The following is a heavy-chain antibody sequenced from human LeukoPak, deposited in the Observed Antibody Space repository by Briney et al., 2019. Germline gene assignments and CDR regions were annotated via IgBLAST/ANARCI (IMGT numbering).Heavy chain of an antibody. CDR2: ISYRGNS. CDR1: GGSISSSAYY. Sequence: SETLSLTCTVSGGSISSSAYYWGWTRQPPGKGLEWIGSISYRGNSYYNASLKSRVNISVDTARNQFSLKLSSVTAADTAVYYCARRTTMVRGEYFDFWGQGTLVTVSS. V-gene: IGHV4-39*01. J-gene: IGHJ4*02. CDR3: ARRTTMVRGEYFDF. D-gene: IGHD3-10*01.